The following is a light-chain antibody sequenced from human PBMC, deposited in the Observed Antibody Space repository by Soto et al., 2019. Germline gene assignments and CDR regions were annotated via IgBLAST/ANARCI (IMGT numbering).Light chain of an antibody. Sequence: EVVLTQSPGTLSLSPGGRATLSCRTSQSVSRSYLAWYQQKPGQAHRLLIYGASSRATGIPDRFTGSGSGTDFTLTISRLEPEDFAVYSCQHYGDSAYTFGQGTKLEIK. J-gene: IGKJ2*01. CDR3: QHYGDSAYT. CDR2: GAS. V-gene: IGKV3-20*01. CDR1: QSVSRSY.